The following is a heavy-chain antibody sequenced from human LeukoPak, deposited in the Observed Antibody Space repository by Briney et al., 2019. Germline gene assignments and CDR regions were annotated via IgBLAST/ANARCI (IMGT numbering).Heavy chain of an antibody. D-gene: IGHD3-22*01. Sequence: KASETLSLTCTVSGGSISSYYWSWIRQPPGKGLEWIGYIYDSGSTNYNPSLKSRVTISVDTSKNQFSLKLSSVTAADTAVYYCACLTTADAFDIWGQGTMVTVSS. CDR3: ACLTTADAFDI. J-gene: IGHJ3*02. V-gene: IGHV4-59*01. CDR1: GGSISSYY. CDR2: IYDSGST.